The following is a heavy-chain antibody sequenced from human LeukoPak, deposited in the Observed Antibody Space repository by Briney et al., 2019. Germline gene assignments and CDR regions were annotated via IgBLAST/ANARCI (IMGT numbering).Heavy chain of an antibody. CDR2: MNPNSGNT. D-gene: IGHD7-27*01. CDR1: GYTFTSYD. CDR3: ARGSGDLDAFDI. V-gene: IGHV1-8*03. J-gene: IGHJ3*02. Sequence: ASVKVSCKASGYTFTSYDINWVRQATGQGLEWMGWMNPNSGNTGYAQKFQGRVTITRNTSISTAYMELSGLRSEDTAVYYCARGSGDLDAFDIWGQGTMVTVSS.